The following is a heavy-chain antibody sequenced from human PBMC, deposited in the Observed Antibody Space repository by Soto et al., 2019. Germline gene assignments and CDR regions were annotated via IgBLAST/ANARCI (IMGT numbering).Heavy chain of an antibody. Sequence: DVQLVESGGGLVKPGGSLRLSCAASGFSFSDYSMNWVRQAPGKGLEWVSSISGSTSYIYYADSLKGRFTVSRDNAEKSLYLQMNSLRAEDTAVYHCARDGPFCSGTGCRDYYHYMDFWGKGTTVIVSS. CDR1: GFSFSDYS. J-gene: IGHJ6*03. V-gene: IGHV3-21*01. CDR2: ISGSTSYI. CDR3: ARDGPFCSGTGCRDYYHYMDF. D-gene: IGHD2-2*01.